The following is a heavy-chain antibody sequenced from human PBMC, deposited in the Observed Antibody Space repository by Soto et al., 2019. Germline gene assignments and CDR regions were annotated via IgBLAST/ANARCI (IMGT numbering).Heavy chain of an antibody. CDR2: ISGSGGST. Sequence: GGSLRLSCAASGFTFSSYAMSWVRQAPGKGLEWVSAISGSGGSTYYADSVKGRFTISRDNSKNTLYLQMNSLRAEDTAVYYCANLLLWFGELSPYFDYWGQGTLVTVSS. V-gene: IGHV3-23*01. J-gene: IGHJ4*02. CDR3: ANLLLWFGELSPYFDY. CDR1: GFTFSSYA. D-gene: IGHD3-10*01.